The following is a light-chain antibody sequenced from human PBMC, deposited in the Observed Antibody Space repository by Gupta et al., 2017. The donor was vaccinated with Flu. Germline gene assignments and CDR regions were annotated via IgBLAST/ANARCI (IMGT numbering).Light chain of an antibody. Sequence: SVVTQPPSVSVAPGQTARITCGGNNIGGKTVHWYQQKPGQAPVVAVYDDTARPSGIPDRFSGSNSGNTANLTISRVQAGDEADYYCQMCDCSSDQWVFGGGTKVTVL. CDR3: QMCDCSSDQWV. J-gene: IGLJ3*02. V-gene: IGLV3-21*02. CDR2: DDT. CDR1: NIGGKT.